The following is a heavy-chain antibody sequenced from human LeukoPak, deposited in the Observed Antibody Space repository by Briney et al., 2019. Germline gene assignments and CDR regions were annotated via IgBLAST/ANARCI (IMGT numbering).Heavy chain of an antibody. CDR3: ARGRYYYDSSGSPGWFDP. V-gene: IGHV4-30-2*01. CDR2: IYHSGST. J-gene: IGHJ5*02. CDR1: GGSISSGGYS. D-gene: IGHD3-22*01. Sequence: PSQTLSLTCAVSGGSISSGGYSWSWIRQPPGKGLEWIGYIYHSGSTYYNPSLKSRVTISVDRSKNQFSLKLSSVTAADTAVYYCARGRYYYDSSGSPGWFDPWGQGTLVTVSS.